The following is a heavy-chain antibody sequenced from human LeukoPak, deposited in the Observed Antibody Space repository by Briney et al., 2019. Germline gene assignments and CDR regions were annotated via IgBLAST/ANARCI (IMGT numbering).Heavy chain of an antibody. J-gene: IGHJ4*02. CDR3: TTGVVMSYFDY. D-gene: IGHD3-3*01. Sequence: GGSLRLSCAASGFTFSNAWMSWVGQAPGKGLEWVGRIKSKTDGGTTDYAAPVKGRFTISRDDSKNTLYLQMNSLKTEDTAVYYCTTGVVMSYFDYWGQGTLVTVSS. CDR1: GFTFSNAW. CDR2: IKSKTDGGTT. V-gene: IGHV3-15*01.